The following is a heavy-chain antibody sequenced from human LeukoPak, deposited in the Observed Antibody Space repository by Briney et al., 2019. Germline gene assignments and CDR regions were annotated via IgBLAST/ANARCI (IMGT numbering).Heavy chain of an antibody. V-gene: IGHV3-7*01. CDR3: ARDWLGYSGSYFWFDP. CDR1: GFTFSSYW. CDR2: IKQDGSEK. Sequence: PGGSLRLSCAASGFTFSSYWMSWVRQAPGKGLEWVANIKQDGSEKYYVDSVKGRFTISRDNAKNSLYLQMNSLRAEDTAVYYCARDWLGYSGSYFWFDPWGQGTLVTVSP. D-gene: IGHD1-26*01. J-gene: IGHJ5*02.